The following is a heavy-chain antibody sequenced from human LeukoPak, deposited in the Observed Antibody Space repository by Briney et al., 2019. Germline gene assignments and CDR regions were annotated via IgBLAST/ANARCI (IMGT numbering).Heavy chain of an antibody. Sequence: HSGGSLRLSCAASGFSFSDYEMNWVRQAPGKGLEWVSYISSSGSTIYYADSVKGRFTISRDTAKHSLYLQMNSLTAEDTAVYYCARRSSGWHYYFDYWGQGTLVTVSS. CDR3: ARRSSGWHYYFDY. V-gene: IGHV3-48*03. D-gene: IGHD6-19*01. J-gene: IGHJ4*02. CDR1: GFSFSDYE. CDR2: ISSSGSTI.